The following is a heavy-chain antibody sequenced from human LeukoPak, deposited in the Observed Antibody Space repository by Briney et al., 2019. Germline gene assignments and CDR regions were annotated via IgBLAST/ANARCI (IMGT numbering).Heavy chain of an antibody. CDR1: GGTFTNYA. V-gene: IGHV1-69*04. D-gene: IGHD3/OR15-3a*01. CDR2: IIPILDVT. CDR3: ARALHVWSGGDY. J-gene: IGHJ4*02. Sequence: SVTVSFTASGGTFTNYAINWVRQAPGQGLEWMGRIIPILDVTNYAQKFQGRVTITADQSTSTAYMELSSLRSEDTAVYYCARALHVWSGGDYWGQGTLVTVS.